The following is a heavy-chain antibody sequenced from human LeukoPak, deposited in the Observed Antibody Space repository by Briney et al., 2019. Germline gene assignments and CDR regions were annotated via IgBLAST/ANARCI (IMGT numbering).Heavy chain of an antibody. J-gene: IGHJ4*02. D-gene: IGHD2-15*01. V-gene: IGHV3-15*01. Sequence: PGGSLRLSCATCGFSFSGAWWTRVRQAPGTGLEWVGRIKNGGAPDYAAPVKGRFTISRDEPKATLYLQMNSLETEDTAIYFCTTVTHFYLGGQGILVTVSS. CDR2: IKNGGAP. CDR1: GFSFSGAW. CDR3: TTVTHFYL.